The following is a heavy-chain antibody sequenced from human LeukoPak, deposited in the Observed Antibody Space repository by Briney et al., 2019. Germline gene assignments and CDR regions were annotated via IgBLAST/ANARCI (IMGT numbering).Heavy chain of an antibody. J-gene: IGHJ3*02. V-gene: IGHV3-7*01. CDR3: ARTDAFDI. CDR2: IKQDGNEK. CDR1: GFTFSSYG. Sequence: PGGSLRLSCAASGFTFSSYGMHWVRQAPGKGLEWVANIKQDGNEKYYVDSVKGRFTISRDNAKNSLYLQMSSLRAEDTAVYYCARTDAFDIWGQGTMVTVSS.